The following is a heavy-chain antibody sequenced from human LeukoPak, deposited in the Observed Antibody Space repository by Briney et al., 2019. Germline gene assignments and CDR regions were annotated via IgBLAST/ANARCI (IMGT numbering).Heavy chain of an antibody. CDR3: ARPPRWLVRSEGGGSKYYMDV. V-gene: IGHV3-74*01. J-gene: IGHJ6*03. CDR1: GFTFSTYW. Sequence: PGGSLRLSCAASGFTFSTYWMHWVRQAPGKGLVWVSRISSDGSITGYADSVKGRFTISRDNAKNTLYLQMNSLRAEDTAVYYCARPPRWLVRSEGGGSKYYMDVWGKGTTVTVSS. D-gene: IGHD6-19*01. CDR2: ISSDGSIT.